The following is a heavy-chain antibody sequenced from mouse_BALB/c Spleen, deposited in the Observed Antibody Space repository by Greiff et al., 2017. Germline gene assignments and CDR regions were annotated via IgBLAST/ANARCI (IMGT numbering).Heavy chain of an antibody. CDR1: GYAFTNYL. V-gene: IGHV1-54*01. CDR3: ARPFITTASVLAY. D-gene: IGHD1-2*01. CDR2: INPGSGGT. Sequence: QVQLQQSGAELVRPGTSVKVSCKASGYAFTNYLIEWVKQRPGQGLEWIGVINPGSGGTNYNEKFKGKATLTADESSSTAYMQLSSLTSDDSAVYFCARPFITTASVLAYWGQGTLVTVSA. J-gene: IGHJ3*01.